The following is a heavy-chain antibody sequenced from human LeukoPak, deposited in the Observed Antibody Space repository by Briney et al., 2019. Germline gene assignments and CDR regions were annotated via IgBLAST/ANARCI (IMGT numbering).Heavy chain of an antibody. CDR2: IIPIFGTA. CDR1: GGTFSSYA. CDR3: ARNSGFDQSRLVRFDP. D-gene: IGHD3-22*01. Sequence: ASVKVSCKASGGTFSSYAISRVRQAPGQGLEWMGGIIPIFGTANYAQKFQGRVTITADESTSIAYMELSSLRSEDTAVYYCARNSGFDQSRLVRFDPWGQGTLVTVSS. J-gene: IGHJ5*02. V-gene: IGHV1-69*13.